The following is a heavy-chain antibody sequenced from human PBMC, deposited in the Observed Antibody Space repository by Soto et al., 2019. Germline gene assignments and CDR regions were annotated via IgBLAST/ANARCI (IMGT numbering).Heavy chain of an antibody. D-gene: IGHD3-10*01. CDR3: ASQRSSRSLRSSNMVRGVIVFDY. Sequence: GESLKISCKGSGYSFTSYWIGWVRQMPGKGLEWMGIIYPGDSDTRYSPSFQGQVTISADKSISTAYLQWSSLKASDTAMYYCASQRSSRSLRSSNMVRGVIVFDYWGQGTLVTVSS. J-gene: IGHJ4*02. V-gene: IGHV5-51*01. CDR2: IYPGDSDT. CDR1: GYSFTSYW.